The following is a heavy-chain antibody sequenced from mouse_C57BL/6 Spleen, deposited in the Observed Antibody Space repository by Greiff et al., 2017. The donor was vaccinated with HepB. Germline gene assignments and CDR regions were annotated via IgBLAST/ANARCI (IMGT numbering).Heavy chain of an antibody. D-gene: IGHD2-4*01. CDR1: GFTFSDYG. CDR2: ISSGSSTI. V-gene: IGHV5-17*01. Sequence: EVKLMESGGGLVKPGGSLKLSCAASGFTFSDYGMHWVRQAPEKGLEWVAYISSGSSTIYYAGTVKGRFTISRDNAKNTLFLQMTSLRSEDTAMYYCARDDYGLFFDYWGQGTTLTVSS. J-gene: IGHJ2*01. CDR3: ARDDYGLFFDY.